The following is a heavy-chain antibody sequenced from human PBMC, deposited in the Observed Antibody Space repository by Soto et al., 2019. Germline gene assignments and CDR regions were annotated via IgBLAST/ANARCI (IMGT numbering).Heavy chain of an antibody. Sequence: QLQLQESGPGLVKPSETLSLTCTVSGGSISSSSYYWGWIRQPPGKGLEWIGSIYYSGSTYYNPSLKSRVTISVDTSKNQFSLKLSSVTAADTAVYYCARRWAARPFDYWGQGTLVTVSS. J-gene: IGHJ4*02. CDR3: ARRWAARPFDY. CDR2: IYYSGST. D-gene: IGHD6-6*01. V-gene: IGHV4-39*01. CDR1: GGSISSSSYY.